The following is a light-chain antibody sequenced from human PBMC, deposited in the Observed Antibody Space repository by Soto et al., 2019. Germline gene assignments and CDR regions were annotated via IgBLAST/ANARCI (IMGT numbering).Light chain of an antibody. Sequence: EIVITQCPATLTVSPAESATLSCRTSQSVSSNLDWHQQKPGKAPRILMYDASTRPTGLSARFSGSGSGTDFTLTISSLQSEDFAAYYCQQNHKSTLTFGQGTRLE. J-gene: IGKJ5*01. CDR3: QQNHKSTLT. CDR1: QSVSSN. CDR2: DAS. V-gene: IGKV3-15*01.